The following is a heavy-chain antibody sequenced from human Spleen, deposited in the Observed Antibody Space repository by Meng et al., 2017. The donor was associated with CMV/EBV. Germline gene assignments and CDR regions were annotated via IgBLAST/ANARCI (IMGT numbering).Heavy chain of an antibody. CDR1: GGYFRGYH. CDR2: INHSGIT. D-gene: IGHD2-21*02. CDR3: AIIERRRILKYCGSDCSTTDY. V-gene: IGHV4-34*01. Sequence: GKLQRWGAGLLKPSETPSLTCAASGGYFRGYHWNWTRQPPGKGLECMGEINHSGITNYNPSLKSRVTISIVMSKTQFSLKLGSVTAADTAVYYCAIIERRRILKYCGSDCSTTDYWGQGTLVTVSS. J-gene: IGHJ4*02.